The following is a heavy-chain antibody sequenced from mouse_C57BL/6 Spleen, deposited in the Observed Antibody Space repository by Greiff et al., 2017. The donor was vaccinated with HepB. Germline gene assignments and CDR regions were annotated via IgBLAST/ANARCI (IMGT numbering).Heavy chain of an antibody. J-gene: IGHJ3*01. CDR1: GYAFTNYL. D-gene: IGHD1-1*01. CDR3: ARGYYYGSSSWFAY. Sequence: QVQLQQSGAELVRPGTSVKVSCKASGYAFTNYLIEWVKQRPGQGLEWIGVINPGSGGTNYNEKFKGKATLTADKSSSTAYMQLSSLTSEDSAVYFCARGYYYGSSSWFAYWGQGTLVTVSA. V-gene: IGHV1-54*01. CDR2: INPGSGGT.